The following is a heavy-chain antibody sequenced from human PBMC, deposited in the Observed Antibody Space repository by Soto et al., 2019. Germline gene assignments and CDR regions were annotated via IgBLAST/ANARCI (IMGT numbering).Heavy chain of an antibody. J-gene: IGHJ4*02. D-gene: IGHD3-9*01. CDR1: GFTISSNY. Sequence: EVQLVESGGGLVQPGGSLRLSCAASGFTISSNYMSWVRQAPGKGLEWVSVIYSGGKTYYADSVKGRFTISRDNSKNKLYLQMNSLRAEDTAVYYCATLTKYDILTGYYPCWGQGTLVTVSS. V-gene: IGHV3-66*01. CDR2: IYSGGKT. CDR3: ATLTKYDILTGYYPC.